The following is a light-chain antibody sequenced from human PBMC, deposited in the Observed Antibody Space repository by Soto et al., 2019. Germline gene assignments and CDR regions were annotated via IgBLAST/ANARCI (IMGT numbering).Light chain of an antibody. CDR1: QRVSSY. V-gene: IGKV3-15*01. CDR3: QQYNNWPIT. J-gene: IGKJ5*01. Sequence: VLTQVPDTLSLSPVEIATLSCMSSQRVSSYSLAWYQQKPGQAPRLLIYGASTRATGIPARFSGSGSGTEFTLPISSLQSEDFAVYYCQQYNNWPITFGEGTRLEIK. CDR2: GAS.